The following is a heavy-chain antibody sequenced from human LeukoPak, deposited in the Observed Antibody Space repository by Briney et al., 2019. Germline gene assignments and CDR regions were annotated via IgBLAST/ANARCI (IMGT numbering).Heavy chain of an antibody. CDR3: ARGNSGYDYAFDI. V-gene: IGHV4-59*01. D-gene: IGHD5-12*01. CDR2: IYSSGST. Sequence: SETPSLTCTASGGSISSYHWSWIRQPPGKGLQWIGFIYSSGSTNYNPSLKSRVIISLDTSKNQFSLRVSSVTSEDTAVYYCARGNSGYDYAFDIWRQGTMVTVSS. CDR1: GGSISSYH. J-gene: IGHJ3*02.